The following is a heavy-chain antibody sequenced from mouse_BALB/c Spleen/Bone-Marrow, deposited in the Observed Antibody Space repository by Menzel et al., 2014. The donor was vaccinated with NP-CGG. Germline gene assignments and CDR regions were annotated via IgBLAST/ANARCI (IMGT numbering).Heavy chain of an antibody. V-gene: IGHV14-3*02. CDR3: ATTDSSGVFAY. CDR1: GFNIKDTY. D-gene: IGHD3-2*01. CDR2: IDPANGNA. Sequence: DVKLVESGAELVKPGASVKLSCTASGFNIKDTYMHWVKQRPEQGLEWIGRIDPANGNAKYDPKFQGKATITADTSSNTAYLQLSSLTSEDTAVYCCATTDSSGVFAYWGQGTLVTVSA. J-gene: IGHJ3*01.